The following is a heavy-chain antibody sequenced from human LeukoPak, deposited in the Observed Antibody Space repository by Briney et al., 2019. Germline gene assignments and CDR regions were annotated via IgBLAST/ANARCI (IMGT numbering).Heavy chain of an antibody. J-gene: IGHJ5*02. Sequence: SETLSLTCTVSGGSISSSSYYWGWLRQPPGKGLEWIGSSYYSGSTYYNPSLKRRVTISVDTSKNQFSLKLSSVTAADTAVYYCERGGAVDPWGQGTLVTVSS. CDR2: SYYSGST. CDR3: ERGGAVDP. CDR1: GGSISSSSYY. D-gene: IGHD6-19*01. V-gene: IGHV4-39*01.